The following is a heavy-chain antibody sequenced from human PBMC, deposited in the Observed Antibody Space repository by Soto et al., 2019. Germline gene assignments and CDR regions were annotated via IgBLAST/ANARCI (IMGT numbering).Heavy chain of an antibody. CDR3: ARSAVAGISHYYYYYGMDV. J-gene: IGHJ6*02. CDR2: INPSGGST. Sequence: GASVNVSCKASGYTFTSYYMHWVRQAPGQGLEWMGIINPSGGSTSYAQKFQGRVTMTRDTSTSTVYMELSSLRSEDTAVYYCARSAVAGISHYYYYYGMDVWGQGTTVTVSS. V-gene: IGHV1-46*03. D-gene: IGHD6-19*01. CDR1: GYTFTSYY.